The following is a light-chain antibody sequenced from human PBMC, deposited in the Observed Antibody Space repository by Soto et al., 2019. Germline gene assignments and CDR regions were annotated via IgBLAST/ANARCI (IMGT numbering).Light chain of an antibody. J-gene: IGKJ1*01. V-gene: IGKV1-5*01. Sequence: IQMTQSPATPSASAGDRVTITCRASQSISIWLAWYQQKPGKAPKFLIYDASSLESGLPSRFSGSGSGTEFILTISSLQPDDFATYYCQQYNTSSWTFGQGTKLDI. CDR1: QSISIW. CDR3: QQYNTSSWT. CDR2: DAS.